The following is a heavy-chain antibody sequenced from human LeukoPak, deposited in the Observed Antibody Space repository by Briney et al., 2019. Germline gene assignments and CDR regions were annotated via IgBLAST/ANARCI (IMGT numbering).Heavy chain of an antibody. Sequence: QTGGSLRLSCAASGFTFSSYGMHWVRQAPGKGLEWVAVIWYDGSNKYYADSVKGRFTISRDNSKNTLYLQMNSLRAEDTAVYYCAKDLSTVTTPEYFQHWGQGTLVTVSS. V-gene: IGHV3-33*06. CDR1: GFTFSSYG. J-gene: IGHJ1*01. CDR2: IWYDGSNK. D-gene: IGHD4-17*01. CDR3: AKDLSTVTTPEYFQH.